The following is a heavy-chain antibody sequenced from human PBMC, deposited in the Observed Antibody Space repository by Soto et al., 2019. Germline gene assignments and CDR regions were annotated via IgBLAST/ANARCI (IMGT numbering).Heavy chain of an antibody. Sequence: SETLSLTCTVSGGSISSGGYYWSWIRQHPGKGLEWIGYIYHSGSTYYNPSLKSRVTISVDTSKHQFSLKLSSVTAADTAVYYCARDLTIFGEFDYWGQGTLVTVS. CDR3: ARDLTIFGEFDY. CDR1: GGSISSGGYY. J-gene: IGHJ4*02. D-gene: IGHD3-3*01. CDR2: IYHSGST. V-gene: IGHV4-31*03.